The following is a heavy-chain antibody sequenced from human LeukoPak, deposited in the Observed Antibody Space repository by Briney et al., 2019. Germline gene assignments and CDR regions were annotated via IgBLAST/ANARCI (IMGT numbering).Heavy chain of an antibody. J-gene: IGHJ5*02. CDR2: ISYDGSNK. CDR1: GFTFSSYA. D-gene: IGHD2-2*01. CDR3: ARGGGFCSSTSCPRNWFDP. Sequence: GRSLRLSCAASGFTFSSYAVHWVRQAPGKGLEWVAVISYDGSNKYYADSVKGRFTISRDNSKNTLYLQVNSLRAEDTAVYYCARGGGFCSSTSCPRNWFDPWGQGTLVTVSS. V-gene: IGHV3-30*01.